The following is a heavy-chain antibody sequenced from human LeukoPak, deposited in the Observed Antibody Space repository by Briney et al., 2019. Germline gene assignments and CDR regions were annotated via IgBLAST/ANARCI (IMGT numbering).Heavy chain of an antibody. Sequence: PSETLSLTCTVSGGSVSSGSYYWSWIRQPPGKGLEWIGYIYYSGSTSYNPSLKSRVTISVDTSKNQFSLKLSSVTAADTAVYYCARGYSSGWYPIYYYYGMDVWGQGTTVTVSS. J-gene: IGHJ6*02. CDR3: ARGYSSGWYPIYYYYGMDV. V-gene: IGHV4-61*01. CDR1: GGSVSSGSYY. D-gene: IGHD6-19*01. CDR2: IYYSGST.